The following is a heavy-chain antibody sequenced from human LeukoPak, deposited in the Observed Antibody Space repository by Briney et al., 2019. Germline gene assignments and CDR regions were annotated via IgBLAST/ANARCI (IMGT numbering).Heavy chain of an antibody. CDR1: GGSINSYY. CDR2: IYYSGYT. D-gene: IGHD6-19*01. Sequence: SETLSLTCTVSGGSINSYYWSWIRQPPGKGLEWIGYIYYSGYTNYNPSLKSRVTISVDTSKNQFSLELSSVTAADTAVYYCASSKTNGDSSGWYAWFDPRGQGTLVTVSS. V-gene: IGHV4-59*01. J-gene: IGHJ5*02. CDR3: ASSKTNGDSSGWYAWFDP.